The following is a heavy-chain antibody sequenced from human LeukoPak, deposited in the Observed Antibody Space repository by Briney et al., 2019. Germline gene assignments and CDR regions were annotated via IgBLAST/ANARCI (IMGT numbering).Heavy chain of an antibody. Sequence: GRSLRLSCAASGFTFDDYAMHWVRQAPGKGLEWVSDISWNSGSIGYADSVKGRFTISRDNAKNSLYLQMNSLRAEDMALYYCAKAPSWSNSLDYWGQGTLVTVSS. D-gene: IGHD4-23*01. CDR3: AKAPSWSNSLDY. V-gene: IGHV3-9*03. J-gene: IGHJ4*02. CDR2: ISWNSGSI. CDR1: GFTFDDYA.